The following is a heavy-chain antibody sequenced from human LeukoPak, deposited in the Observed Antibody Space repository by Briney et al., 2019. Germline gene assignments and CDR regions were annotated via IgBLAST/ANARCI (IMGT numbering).Heavy chain of an antibody. CDR2: VSANNGNT. CDR1: GYTFTSYG. J-gene: IGHJ4*02. CDR3: ARDQSPGLFDY. Sequence: ASVKVSCKASGYTFTSYGISWVRQAPGQGLEWMGWVSANNGNTNFARKFQDRVTLTTNTSSTTVYMELRSLTSDDTAVYYCARDQSPGLFDYWGQGTLVSVSS. V-gene: IGHV1-18*01.